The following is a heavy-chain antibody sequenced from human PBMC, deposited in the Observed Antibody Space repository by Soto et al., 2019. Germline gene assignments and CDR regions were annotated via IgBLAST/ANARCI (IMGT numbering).Heavy chain of an antibody. J-gene: IGHJ4*02. CDR3: ARQPYDSSGARKGSPGPIDY. CDR1: GYTFTSYG. Sequence: QVQLVQSGAEVKKPGASVKVSCKASGYTFTSYGISWVRQAPGQGLEWMGWISDYNGNTNYAQNLQGRVNMTTDTSTSTAYMELRSLRSDDTAVYYCARQPYDSSGARKGSPGPIDYWGQGTLVTVSS. D-gene: IGHD3-22*01. CDR2: ISDYNGNT. V-gene: IGHV1-18*04.